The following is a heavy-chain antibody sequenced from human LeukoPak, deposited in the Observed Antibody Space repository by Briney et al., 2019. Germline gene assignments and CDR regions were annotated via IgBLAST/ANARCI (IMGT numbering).Heavy chain of an antibody. D-gene: IGHD3-3*01. CDR2: IKQDGSEK. CDR3: ARGGITIFGVVRGFDY. V-gene: IGHV3-7*03. J-gene: IGHJ4*02. Sequence: GGSLRLSCVASGFTFSSRDWMTWVRQAPGKGLEWVANIKQDGSEKNYVDSVKGRFTISRDNAKNSLYLQMNSLRAEDTALYYCARGGITIFGVVRGFDYWGQGTLVTVSS. CDR1: GFTFSSRDW.